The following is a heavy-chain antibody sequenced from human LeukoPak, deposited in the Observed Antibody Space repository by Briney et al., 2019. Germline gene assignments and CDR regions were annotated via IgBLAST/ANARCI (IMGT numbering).Heavy chain of an antibody. J-gene: IGHJ3*02. Sequence: GGTLRLSCAASGFTFSSYSMNWVRQAPGKGLEWVSYISSSSSTIYYADSVKGRFTISRDNAKNSLYLQMNGLRAEDTAVYYCARVMIAGPYYDFWSGPSYDAFDIWGQGTMVTVSS. CDR1: GFTFSSYS. CDR3: ARVMIAGPYYDFWSGPSYDAFDI. V-gene: IGHV3-48*01. CDR2: ISSSSSTI. D-gene: IGHD3-3*01.